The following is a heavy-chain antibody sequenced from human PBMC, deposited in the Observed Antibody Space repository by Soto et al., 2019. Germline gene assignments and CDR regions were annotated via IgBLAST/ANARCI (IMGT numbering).Heavy chain of an antibody. CDR1: GGTFISYA. CDR3: ARDKRHNWNYHAS. V-gene: IGHV1-69*13. D-gene: IGHD1-7*01. Sequence: ASVKVSCKASGGTFISYAISWVRQAPGQGLEWMGGSIPIFGTANYAQKFQGRVTITADESTSTAYMALSSLRSEDTAVYYCARDKRHNWNYHASWGQGTLVTVSS. CDR2: SIPIFGTA. J-gene: IGHJ4*02.